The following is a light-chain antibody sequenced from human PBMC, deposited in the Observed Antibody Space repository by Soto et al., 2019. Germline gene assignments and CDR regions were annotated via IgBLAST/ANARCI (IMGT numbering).Light chain of an antibody. CDR1: SSNIGTSS. CDR3: AAWDDSLNGHV. V-gene: IGLV1-44*01. CDR2: TTN. Sequence: QSVLTQPHSASGTPGQRVTISCSGSSSNIGTSSVHWFQQLPVTAPKLLISTTNKRPSGVPERFAGSKSGTSASLAISGLQSEDEADYYCAAWDDSLNGHVFGTGTKLTVL. J-gene: IGLJ1*01.